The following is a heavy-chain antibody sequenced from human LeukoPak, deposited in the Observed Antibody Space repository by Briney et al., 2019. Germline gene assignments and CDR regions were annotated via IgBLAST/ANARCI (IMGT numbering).Heavy chain of an antibody. V-gene: IGHV1-69*13. Sequence: SVKVSCKVSGYTLTELSMHWVRQAPGQGLEWMGGIIPIFGTANYAQKFQGRVTITADESTSTAYMELSSLRSEDTAVYYCARVTAGGEEWLRFDYYYGMDVWGQGTTVTVSS. CDR2: IIPIFGTA. CDR3: ARVTAGGEEWLRFDYYYGMDV. CDR1: GYTLTELS. D-gene: IGHD5-12*01. J-gene: IGHJ6*02.